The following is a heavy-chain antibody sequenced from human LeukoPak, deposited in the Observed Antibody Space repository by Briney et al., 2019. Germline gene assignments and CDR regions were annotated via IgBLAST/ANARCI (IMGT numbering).Heavy chain of an antibody. CDR1: GFTFGSYW. J-gene: IGHJ4*02. V-gene: IGHV3-74*01. Sequence: GGSLRLSCAASGFTFGSYWMHWVRQAPGKGLVWVSHINSDESTTTYADSVKGRFTISRDYAKNTLYLQMNSLTADDTAVYYCARAANWDMFDYWGQGTLVTVSS. CDR3: ARAANWDMFDY. D-gene: IGHD7-27*01. CDR2: INSDESTT.